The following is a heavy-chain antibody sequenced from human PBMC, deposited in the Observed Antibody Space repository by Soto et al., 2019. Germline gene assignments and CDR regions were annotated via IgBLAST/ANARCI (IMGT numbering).Heavy chain of an antibody. CDR2: IKEDGREK. J-gene: IGHJ6*02. Sequence: EVHLVESGGGLVQSGGSLSLSCAASGFTFSNYWMSWVRQAPGKGLEWVANIKEDGREKYYVDSVKGRFTISRDNANNSLYLQMKSLRAERTAVYYYARGEGHYYDMRGYHGLDVWGQGTTVTLSS. CDR3: ARGEGHYYDMRGYHGLDV. CDR1: GFTFSNYW. V-gene: IGHV3-7*04. D-gene: IGHD3-22*01.